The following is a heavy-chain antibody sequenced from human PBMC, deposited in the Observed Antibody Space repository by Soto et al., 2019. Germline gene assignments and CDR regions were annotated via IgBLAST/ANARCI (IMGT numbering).Heavy chain of an antibody. CDR1: GFTFSNYA. Sequence: EVQVLDSGGGLVQPGGSLRLSCAASGFTFSNYAMSWVRQAPGKGLEWVSIISGSGGSTYYADSVTGRFTISRDNSENTLSLLMNSLRAEDTAVYYCAKLPLANRYFDYWGQGNLVIVSS. CDR3: AKLPLANRYFDY. V-gene: IGHV3-23*01. J-gene: IGHJ4*02. D-gene: IGHD1-20*01. CDR2: ISGSGGST.